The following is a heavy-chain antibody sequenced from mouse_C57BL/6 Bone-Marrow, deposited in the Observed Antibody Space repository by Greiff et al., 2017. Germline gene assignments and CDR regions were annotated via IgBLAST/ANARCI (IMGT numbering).Heavy chain of an antibody. CDR2: IRYDGSN. J-gene: IGHJ1*03. D-gene: IGHD1-1*01. CDR1: GYSITSGYY. Sequence: DVQLQESGPGLVKPSHSLSLTCSVTGYSITSGYYWNWIRQFPGNKLEWMGYIRYDGSNNYNPSLKNRNSITRDTSKNQFFLKLNSVTTEDTATYYCARGITTEVATDWYFDVWGTGTTVTVSS. CDR3: ARGITTEVATDWYFDV. V-gene: IGHV3-6*01.